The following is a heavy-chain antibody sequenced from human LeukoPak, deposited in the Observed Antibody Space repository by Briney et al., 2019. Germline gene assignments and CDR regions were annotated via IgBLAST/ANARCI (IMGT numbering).Heavy chain of an antibody. CDR1: GFTFSNYY. J-gene: IGHJ4*02. V-gene: IGHV3-74*01. D-gene: IGHD3-10*01. CDR3: ARAFGSGSQVINYFDF. Sequence: EGSLRLSCAASGFTFSNYYMSWIRQAPGKGLVWVSSINSDGSTTTYADSVKGRFTISRDNAKNMVYLQMNSLRAEDTAVYYCARAFGSGSQVINYFDFWGQGTLVTVSS. CDR2: INSDGSTT.